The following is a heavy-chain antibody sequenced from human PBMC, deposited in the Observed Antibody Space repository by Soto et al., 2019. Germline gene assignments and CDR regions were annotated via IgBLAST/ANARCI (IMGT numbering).Heavy chain of an antibody. V-gene: IGHV4-34*01. J-gene: IGHJ6*02. CDR1: GGSFSGYY. CDR3: ARGSIVVVPAAPRGYYYYGMDV. Sequence: SETLSLTCAVYGGSFSGYYWSWIRQPPGKGLEWIGEINHSGSTNYNPSLKSRVTISVDTSKNQFSLKLSSVTAADTAVYYCARGSIVVVPAAPRGYYYYGMDVWGQGTTVTVSS. D-gene: IGHD2-2*01. CDR2: INHSGST.